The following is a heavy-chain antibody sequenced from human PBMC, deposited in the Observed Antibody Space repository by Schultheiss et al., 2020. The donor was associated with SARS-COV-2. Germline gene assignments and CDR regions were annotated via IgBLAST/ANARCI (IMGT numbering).Heavy chain of an antibody. CDR1: GFTFSSYA. Sequence: GGSLRLSCAASGFTFSSYAMSWVRQAPGKGLEWVGRIKSKTDGGTTDYAAPVKGRFTISRDDSKNTLYLQMNSLKTEDTAVYYCTTDGQYYDFWSGFETSHFDYWGQGTLVTVSS. J-gene: IGHJ4*02. CDR2: IKSKTDGGTT. V-gene: IGHV3-15*01. D-gene: IGHD3-3*01. CDR3: TTDGQYYDFWSGFETSHFDY.